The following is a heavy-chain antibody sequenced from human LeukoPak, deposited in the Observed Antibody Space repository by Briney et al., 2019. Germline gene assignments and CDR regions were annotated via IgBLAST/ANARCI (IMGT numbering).Heavy chain of an antibody. CDR2: VYSGGSI. V-gene: IGHV3-53*04. CDR3: ARSYNSAWLDY. CDR1: GFTVSSSY. D-gene: IGHD6-19*01. J-gene: IGHJ4*02. Sequence: GGSLRLSCAASGFTVSSSYMSWVRQAPGKGLEWVSIVYSGGSIYYADSVRGRFTTSRHNSNNTLDLQMNSLRTEDTAMYYCARSYNSAWLDYWGQGTLVTVSS.